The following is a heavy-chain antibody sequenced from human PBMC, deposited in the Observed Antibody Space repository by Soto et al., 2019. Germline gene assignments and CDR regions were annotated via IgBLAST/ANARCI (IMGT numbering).Heavy chain of an antibody. J-gene: IGHJ4*02. CDR3: ASLRDGFNYY. CDR1: GYSFTNYW. V-gene: IGHV5-51*01. Sequence: GVSLKISCKGSGYSFTNYWIGWVRQMPGKGLEWMGIIYPGDSDTRYSPSFQGQVTISADKSISTAFLRWSSLKASDTAMYYCASLRDGFNYYWGQGTLVTVSS. D-gene: IGHD1-1*01. CDR2: IYPGDSDT.